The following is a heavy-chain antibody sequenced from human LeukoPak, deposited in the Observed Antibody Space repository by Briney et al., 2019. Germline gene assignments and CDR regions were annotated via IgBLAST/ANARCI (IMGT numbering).Heavy chain of an antibody. D-gene: IGHD3-10*01. Sequence: GTSLRLSCAASGFTFSSHGMHWVRQAPGKGLEWVSGTWYDGRNSYYADPVKGRFTISRDNSNNTLYLQMNSLRAEDTAVYYCARDVHGSGKNWFDPWGQGTLVIVSS. CDR3: ARDVHGSGKNWFDP. V-gene: IGHV3-33*01. CDR1: GFTFSSHG. CDR2: TWYDGRNS. J-gene: IGHJ5*02.